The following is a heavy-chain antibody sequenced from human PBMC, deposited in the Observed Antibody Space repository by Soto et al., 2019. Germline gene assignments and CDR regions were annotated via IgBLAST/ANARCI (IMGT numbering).Heavy chain of an antibody. J-gene: IGHJ5*02. CDR3: ARHPERIAQIGWFDP. V-gene: IGHV3-11*04. D-gene: IGHD6-13*01. Sequence: GGSLRLSCAASGFTFIDYYMNWVRQAPGKGLEWVSYISSSSTIYYADSVKGRFTISRDNAKNSLYLQMNSLRAEDTAVYYCARHPERIAQIGWFDPWGQGTLVTVSS. CDR1: GFTFIDYY. CDR2: ISSSSTI.